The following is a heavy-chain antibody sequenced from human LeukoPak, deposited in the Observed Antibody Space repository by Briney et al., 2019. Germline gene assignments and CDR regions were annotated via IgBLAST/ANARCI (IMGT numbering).Heavy chain of an antibody. CDR1: GFTFSSYG. CDR3: PKDLVEVRGVIITQDYYYGMDV. V-gene: IGHV3-30*18. J-gene: IGHJ6*04. CDR2: ISYDGSNK. D-gene: IGHD3-10*01. Sequence: PGGSLRLSCAASGFTFSSYGMHWVRQAPGKGLEWVAVISYDGSNKYYADSVKGRFTISRDNTKNTLYLQMNSLRAEDTAVYYCPKDLVEVRGVIITQDYYYGMDVWGKGTTVTVSS.